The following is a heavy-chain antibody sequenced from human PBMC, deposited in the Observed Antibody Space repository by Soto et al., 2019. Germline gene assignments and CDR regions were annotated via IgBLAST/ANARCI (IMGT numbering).Heavy chain of an antibody. D-gene: IGHD2-15*01. CDR2: IKGQIDGGAT. Sequence: GGSLRLSCTASGFTFSNAWMNWVRQAPGEGLEWVGRIKGQIDGGATDYAPSVRGRFIISRDDSSSTLYLQMNSLRTEDTAVYYCARDLEYCSGGSCYERYGMDVWGQGTTVTVSS. CDR3: ARDLEYCSGGSCYERYGMDV. CDR1: GFTFSNAW. J-gene: IGHJ6*02. V-gene: IGHV3-15*07.